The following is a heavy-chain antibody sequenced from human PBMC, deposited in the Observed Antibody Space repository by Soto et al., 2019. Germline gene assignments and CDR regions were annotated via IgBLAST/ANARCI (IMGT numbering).Heavy chain of an antibody. D-gene: IGHD3-22*01. Sequence: ASVKVSCKASGGTFSSYTISWVRQAPGQGLEWMGRIIPILGIANYAQKFQGRVTITADKSTSTAYMELRSLRSDDTAVYYCAREMSGYYYDSTGYFFDYWGQGTMVSVSS. CDR3: AREMSGYYYDSTGYFFDY. J-gene: IGHJ4*02. CDR2: IIPILGIA. V-gene: IGHV1-69*04. CDR1: GGTFSSYT.